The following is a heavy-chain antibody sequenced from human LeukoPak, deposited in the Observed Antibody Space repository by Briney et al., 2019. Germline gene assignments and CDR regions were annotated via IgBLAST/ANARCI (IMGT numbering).Heavy chain of an antibody. D-gene: IGHD3-10*01. CDR2: ISSSGSTI. CDR3: ARGAMVRDPTGGFFDY. Sequence: GGSLRLSCAASTFTFSDYYMSWIRQAPGKGLEWVSCISSSGSTIYYADSVKGRFTISRDNAKNTLYLQMNSLRAEDTAVYYCARGAMVRDPTGGFFDYWGQGTLVTVSS. V-gene: IGHV3-11*01. J-gene: IGHJ4*02. CDR1: TFTFSDYY.